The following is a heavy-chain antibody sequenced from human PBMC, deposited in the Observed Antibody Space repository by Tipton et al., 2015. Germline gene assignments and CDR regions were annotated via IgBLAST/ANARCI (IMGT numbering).Heavy chain of an antibody. D-gene: IGHD1-14*01. V-gene: IGHV1-69*17. CDR2: VIPLFDIT. J-gene: IGHJ4*02. CDR1: GGTFSNYA. Sequence: QSGPEVKKPGSSVKVSCKASGGTFSNYAINWVRQAPGQGLEWMGGVIPLFDITNYAQKFQGRVTITADKSTSTAYMELSSLTSADTAVYYCAGEKPDATQLDFWGQGTLVSVSS. CDR3: AGEKPDATQLDF.